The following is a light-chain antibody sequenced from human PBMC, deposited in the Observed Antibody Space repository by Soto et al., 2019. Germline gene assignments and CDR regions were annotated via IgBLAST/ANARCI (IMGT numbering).Light chain of an antibody. CDR1: SSDIGGYNY. CDR2: EVS. Sequence: QSVLTQPPSASGSPGQSVTISCTGTSSDIGGYNYVSWYQQHPGKAPKLIIYEVSKRPSGVPDRFTGSKSGNTASLTVSGLQAEDEADYYCNSYAGYKHVFGTGTKVTVL. CDR3: NSYAGYKHV. V-gene: IGLV2-8*01. J-gene: IGLJ1*01.